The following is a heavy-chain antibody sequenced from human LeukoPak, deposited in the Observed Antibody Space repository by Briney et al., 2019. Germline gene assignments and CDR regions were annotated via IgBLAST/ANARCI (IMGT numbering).Heavy chain of an antibody. CDR3: ANGQWLSDYPLGGAFDI. Sequence: GGPLRLSCAASGFTFSDYYMSWIRQAPGKGLEWVSGITASSTGTHYADCVKGRFHIPRDSPEITLSLQMQNHRHEDTAVYYCANGQWLSDYPLGGAFDIWGQGTMVTVSS. V-gene: IGHV3-11*03. CDR1: GFTFSDYY. J-gene: IGHJ3*02. D-gene: IGHD3-22*01. CDR2: ITASSTGT.